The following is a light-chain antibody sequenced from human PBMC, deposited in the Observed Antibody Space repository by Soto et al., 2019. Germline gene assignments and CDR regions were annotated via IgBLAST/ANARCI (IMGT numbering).Light chain of an antibody. CDR2: EGS. CDR1: SSDVGSYNL. J-gene: IGLJ2*01. V-gene: IGLV2-23*01. Sequence: QSVLTQPASVSGSPGQSVTISCTGTSSDVGSYNLVSWYQQHPGKTPKLMIYEGSKRPSGGSNRFSGSKSGNTASLTISGLKAEDEVYYYGCSYAGSNYSRGGVFGGGTQLTVL. CDR3: CSYAGSNYSRGGV.